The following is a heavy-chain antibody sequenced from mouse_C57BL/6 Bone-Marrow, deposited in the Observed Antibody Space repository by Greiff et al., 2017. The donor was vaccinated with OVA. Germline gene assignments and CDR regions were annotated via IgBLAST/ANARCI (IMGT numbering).Heavy chain of an antibody. J-gene: IGHJ1*03. CDR2: IDPNSGGT. D-gene: IGHD5-1*01. Sequence: QVQLQQPGAELVKPGASVKLSCKASGYTFTSYWMHWVKQRPGRGLEWIGRIDPNSGGTKYNEKFKSKATLTVDKPSSTSYMQLSSLTSEDSAAYYCARALGDEYTYFDVWGTGTTLTVSS. CDR1: GYTFTSYW. V-gene: IGHV1-72*01. CDR3: ARALGDEYTYFDV.